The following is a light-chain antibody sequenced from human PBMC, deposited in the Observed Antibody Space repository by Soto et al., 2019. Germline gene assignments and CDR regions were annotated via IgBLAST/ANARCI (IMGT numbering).Light chain of an antibody. CDR1: QNLRSR. CDR3: QQYHSYWT. CDR2: DAS. Sequence: DFQMTQSPSTLSASVGDRVTITCRASQNLRSRLAWFQQKPGKAPKLLIYDASGLESGVPQRFSGSGSGTEFTLTISSLQTDDFSTYYCQQYHSYWTLGQGTKVDTK. J-gene: IGKJ1*01. V-gene: IGKV1-5*01.